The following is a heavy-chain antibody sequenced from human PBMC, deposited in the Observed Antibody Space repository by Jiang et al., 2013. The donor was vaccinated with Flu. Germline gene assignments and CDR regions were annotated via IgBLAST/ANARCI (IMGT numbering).Heavy chain of an antibody. V-gene: IGHV4-59*01. D-gene: IGHD4-17*01. CDR3: ASHSTTVTTIDY. J-gene: IGHJ4*02. CDR1: GGSISSYY. Sequence: GSGLVKPSETLSLTCTVSGGSISSYYWSWIRQPPGKGLEWIGYIYYSGSTNYNPSLKSRVTISVDTSKNQFSLKLSSVTAADTAVYYCASHSTTVTTIDYWGQGTLVTVSS. CDR2: IYYSGST.